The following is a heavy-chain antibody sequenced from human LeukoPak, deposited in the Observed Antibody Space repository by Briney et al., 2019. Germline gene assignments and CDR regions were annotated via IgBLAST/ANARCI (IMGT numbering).Heavy chain of an antibody. CDR1: GYSFTSYW. CDR2: IYPGDSDT. V-gene: IGHV5-51*01. Sequence: GESLKISCKGSGYSFTSYWIGWGPQMPGKGQDWMGIIYPGDSDTRYSPSFQGQVTISADKSISTAYLQWSSLKASDTAMYYCARGLRRTDAFDIWGQGTMVTVSS. D-gene: IGHD4-17*01. J-gene: IGHJ3*02. CDR3: ARGLRRTDAFDI.